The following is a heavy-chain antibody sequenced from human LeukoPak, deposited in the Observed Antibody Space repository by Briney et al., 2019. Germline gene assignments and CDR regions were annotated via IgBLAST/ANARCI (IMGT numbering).Heavy chain of an antibody. Sequence: GSSVKVSCKASGGTFSSYAISWVRQAPGQGLEWMGWINPNSGGTNYAQKFQGWVTMTRDTSISTAYMELSRLRSDDTAVYYCAREVAARVYGMDVWGQGTTVTVSS. D-gene: IGHD6-6*01. CDR1: GGTFSSYA. CDR3: AREVAARVYGMDV. V-gene: IGHV1-2*04. J-gene: IGHJ6*02. CDR2: INPNSGGT.